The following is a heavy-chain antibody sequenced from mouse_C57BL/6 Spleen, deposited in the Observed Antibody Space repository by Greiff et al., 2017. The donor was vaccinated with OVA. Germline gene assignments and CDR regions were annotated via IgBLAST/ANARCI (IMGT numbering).Heavy chain of an antibody. V-gene: IGHV1-50*01. D-gene: IGHD3-3*01. CDR1: GSTFTSYW. CDR3: ARGGLDY. CDR2: IDPSDSST. J-gene: IGHJ2*01. Sequence: QVQLKQPGAELVKPGASVKLSCKASGSTFTSYWMQWVKQRPGQGLEWIGEIDPSDSSTNYNQKFKGKATLTVDTSSSTAYMQLSSLTSEDSAVYYCARGGLDYWGQGTTLTVSS.